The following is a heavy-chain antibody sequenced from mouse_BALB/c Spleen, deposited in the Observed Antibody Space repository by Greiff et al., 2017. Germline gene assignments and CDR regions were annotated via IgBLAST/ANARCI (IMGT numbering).Heavy chain of an antibody. D-gene: IGHD3-2*02. CDR3: TRSGKNLGYAMDY. V-gene: IGHV1-69*02. J-gene: IGHJ4*01. CDR2: IYPSDSYT. CDR1: GYTFTSYW. Sequence: QVQLQQSGAELVRPGASVKLSCKASGYTFTSYWINWVKQRPGQGLEWIGNIYPSDSYTNYNQKFKDKATLTVDKSSSTAYMQLSSPTSEESAVYYCTRSGKNLGYAMDYWGQGTSVTVSS.